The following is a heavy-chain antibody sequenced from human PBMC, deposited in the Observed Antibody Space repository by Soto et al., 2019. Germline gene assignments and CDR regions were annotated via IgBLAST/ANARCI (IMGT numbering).Heavy chain of an antibody. CDR3: ARLFNHIYGDDYFDS. Sequence: QLHLQESGPGLVKPSETLSLTSTVSDGSISSSGDYYWAWIRQPPGKGLEWIGRVHHRGSTYYNPSLRGRVAISVDTSKNQFALKVTSVTAADTAVYYCARLFNHIYGDDYFDSWGQGTLVTVSS. V-gene: IGHV4-39*01. CDR1: DGSISSSGDYY. CDR2: VHHRGST. D-gene: IGHD4-17*01. J-gene: IGHJ4*02.